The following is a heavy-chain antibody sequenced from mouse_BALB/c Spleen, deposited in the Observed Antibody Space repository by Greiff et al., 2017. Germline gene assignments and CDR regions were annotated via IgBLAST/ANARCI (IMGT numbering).Heavy chain of an antibody. Sequence: EVKLMASGPSLVKPSQTLSLTCSVTGDSITSGYWNWIRKFPGNKLEYMGYISYSGSTYYNPSLKSRISITRDTSKNQYYLQLNSVTTEDTATYYCASYYYDEDGFAYWGQGTLVTVSA. CDR2: ISYSGST. J-gene: IGHJ3*01. CDR1: GDSITSGY. V-gene: IGHV3-8*02. CDR3: ASYYYDEDGFAY. D-gene: IGHD2-4*01.